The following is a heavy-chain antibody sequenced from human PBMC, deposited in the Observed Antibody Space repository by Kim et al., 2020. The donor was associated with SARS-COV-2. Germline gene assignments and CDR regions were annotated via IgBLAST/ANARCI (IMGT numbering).Heavy chain of an antibody. V-gene: IGHV3-23*01. D-gene: IGHD3-9*01. CDR1: GFIFNHFA. CDR2: ISGPDTNT. CDR3: ASRLALPGFWYFDN. Sequence: GGSLRLSCVASGFIFNHFALTWVRQAPGKGLEWVSSISGPDTNTYYTDSVKGRFTISRDSSKNTLYLHMNSLRVEDTAVYHCASRLALPGFWYFDNWGQG. J-gene: IGHJ4*02.